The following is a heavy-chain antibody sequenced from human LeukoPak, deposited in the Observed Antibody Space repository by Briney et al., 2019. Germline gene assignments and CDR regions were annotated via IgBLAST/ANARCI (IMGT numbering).Heavy chain of an antibody. CDR3: SRGPLTLMLRGAQTSGGAFDI. D-gene: IGHD3-10*01. CDR2: IYTSGGT. J-gene: IGHJ3*02. Sequence: PSETLSLTCTVSGGSLSSYYWSWIRQPAGKGLEWIGRIYTSGGTNYNPSLKSRVTISADTSKSQFSLRLSSVTAADTAVYYCSRGPLTLMLRGAQTSGGAFDIWGQGTMVTVSS. CDR1: GGSLSSYY. V-gene: IGHV4-4*07.